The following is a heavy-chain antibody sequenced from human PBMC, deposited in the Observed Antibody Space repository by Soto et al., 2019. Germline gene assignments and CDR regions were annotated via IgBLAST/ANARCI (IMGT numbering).Heavy chain of an antibody. CDR3: ARVGYYDFWSGYPSDYYYGMDV. CDR2: IYHSGST. V-gene: IGHV4-4*02. D-gene: IGHD3-3*01. J-gene: IGHJ6*02. CDR1: GGSISSSNW. Sequence: LSLTCAVSGGSISSSNWWGWVRQPPGKGLEWIGEIYHSGSTNYNPSLKSRVTISVDKSKNQFSLKLSSVTAADTAVYYCARVGYYDFWSGYPSDYYYGMDVWGQGTTVTVSS.